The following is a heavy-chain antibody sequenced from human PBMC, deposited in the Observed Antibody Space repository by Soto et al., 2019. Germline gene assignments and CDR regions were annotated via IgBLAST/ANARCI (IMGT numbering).Heavy chain of an antibody. CDR2: IYYSGST. J-gene: IGHJ4*02. CDR1: GGSISSGGYY. D-gene: IGHD1-20*01. Sequence: PSETLSLTCTVSGGSISSGGYYWSWIRQHPGKGLEWIGYIYYSGSTYYNPSLKSRVTISVDTSKNQFSLKLSSVTAADTAVYYCSRRYKAPVKVSWYYLDYWGQGTLVTVSS. CDR3: SRRYKAPVKVSWYYLDY. V-gene: IGHV4-31*03.